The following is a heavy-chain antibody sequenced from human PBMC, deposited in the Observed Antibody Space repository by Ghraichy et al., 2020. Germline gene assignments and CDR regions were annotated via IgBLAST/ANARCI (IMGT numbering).Heavy chain of an antibody. J-gene: IGHJ4*02. Sequence: GESLNISCAASGFAFSAYWMSWVRQAPGKGLEWVANIKEDGSEKHYVDSVKGRITISRDNAKNSLFLQMNSLRAEDTAIYYCATERLGTTAAFDYWGQGILVTVFS. CDR1: GFAFSAYW. D-gene: IGHD1-1*01. V-gene: IGHV3-7*03. CDR3: ATERLGTTAAFDY. CDR2: IKEDGSEK.